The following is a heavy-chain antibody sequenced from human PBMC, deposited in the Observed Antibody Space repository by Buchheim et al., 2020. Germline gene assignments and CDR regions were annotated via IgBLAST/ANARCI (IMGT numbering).Heavy chain of an antibody. J-gene: IGHJ2*01. CDR3: ARDVGGYSDYGANHWYFDL. V-gene: IGHV4-4*02. Sequence: QVQLQESGPGLVKPSGTLSLTCAVSGGSISSSNWWSWVRQPPGKGLEWIGEIYHSGSTNYNPSLKSRVTISVDTSKNQFSLKLSSVTAADTAVYYCARDVGGYSDYGANHWYFDLWGRGTL. D-gene: IGHD5-12*01. CDR2: IYHSGST. CDR1: GGSISSSNW.